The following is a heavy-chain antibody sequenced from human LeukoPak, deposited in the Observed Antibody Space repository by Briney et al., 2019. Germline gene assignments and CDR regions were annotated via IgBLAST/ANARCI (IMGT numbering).Heavy chain of an antibody. CDR2: IKEDGSEK. CDR1: GFTFGTSW. V-gene: IGHV3-7*01. Sequence: GGSLRLSCEASGFTFGTSWMDWVRQAPGKGLEWVANIKEDGSEKYYVDSVKGRFTISRDNAKNSLYLQMNSLRADDMAVYYCARGKNWFDPWGQGTLVTVSS. CDR3: ARGKNWFDP. J-gene: IGHJ5*02.